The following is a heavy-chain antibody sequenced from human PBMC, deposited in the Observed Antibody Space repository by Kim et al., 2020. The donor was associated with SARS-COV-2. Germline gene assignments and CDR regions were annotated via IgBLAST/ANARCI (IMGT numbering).Heavy chain of an antibody. V-gene: IGHV1-2*06. CDR2: INPNSGGT. D-gene: IGHD3-16*01. J-gene: IGHJ5*02. CDR1: GYTFTDFF. Sequence: ASVKVSCKASGYTFTDFFLYWVRQAPGQGLESMGRINPNSGGTTYAQKFQGRVTMTRDTSISTAYMELSSLRSDDTAVYFCARDYGGGWFDPWGQGTLIT. CDR3: ARDYGGGWFDP.